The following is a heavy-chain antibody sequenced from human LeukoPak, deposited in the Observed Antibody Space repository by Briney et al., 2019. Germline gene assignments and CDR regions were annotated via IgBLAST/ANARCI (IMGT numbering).Heavy chain of an antibody. CDR2: ISYDGSNE. J-gene: IGHJ6*03. CDR1: GFTFSSYV. V-gene: IGHV3-30*04. D-gene: IGHD3-3*01. CDR3: AKTSLSDPSGHYYYMDV. Sequence: GRSLRLSCAASGFTFSSYVMHWVRQAPGKGLEWVAIISYDGSNEYYADSVKGRFTISRDNSKNTLYLQMNSLRAADTAVYYCAKTSLSDPSGHYYYMDVWGKGTTVTVSS.